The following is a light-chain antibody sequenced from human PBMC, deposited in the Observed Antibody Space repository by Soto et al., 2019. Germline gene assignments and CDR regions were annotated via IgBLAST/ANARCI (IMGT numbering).Light chain of an antibody. Sequence: VLTQPPSASGTPGQRVTTSCSGSSSNIGSNTVNWYQQLPGTAPKLLIYSNNQRPSGVPDRFSGSKSGTSASLAISGLQSEDEADYYCAAWDDSLNGPYVFGTGTKVTVL. CDR1: SSNIGSNT. V-gene: IGLV1-44*01. CDR2: SNN. J-gene: IGLJ1*01. CDR3: AAWDDSLNGPYV.